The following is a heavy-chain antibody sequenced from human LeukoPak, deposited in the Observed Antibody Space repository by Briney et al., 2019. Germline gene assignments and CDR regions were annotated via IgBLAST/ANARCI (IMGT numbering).Heavy chain of an antibody. J-gene: IGHJ4*02. CDR1: GFTFRSYW. CDR3: AREYYYGSGSYYNGY. V-gene: IGHV3-7*04. D-gene: IGHD3-10*01. Sequence: GGSLRLSCAASGFTFRSYWMSCVRQAPGKGLEWVATIKQDGSEKYYVDSVKGRFTISRDNAKNSLYLQMNSLRAEDTAVYYCAREYYYGSGSYYNGYWGQGTLVTVSS. CDR2: IKQDGSEK.